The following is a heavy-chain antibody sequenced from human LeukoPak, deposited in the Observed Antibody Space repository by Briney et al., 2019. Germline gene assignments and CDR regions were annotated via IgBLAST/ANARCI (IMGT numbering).Heavy chain of an antibody. Sequence: TETLSLTCTISGGSIRSSSYYWGWIRQPPGKGLEWIGSIYNRGSTDYNPSLKSRVTISADTSKNQFSLKLSSVTAAETAVYYCARHRHGYGSSPFDYWGQGTLVTVSS. V-gene: IGHV4-39*01. CDR2: IYNRGST. CDR1: GGSIRSSSYY. D-gene: IGHD3-10*01. CDR3: ARHRHGYGSSPFDY. J-gene: IGHJ4*02.